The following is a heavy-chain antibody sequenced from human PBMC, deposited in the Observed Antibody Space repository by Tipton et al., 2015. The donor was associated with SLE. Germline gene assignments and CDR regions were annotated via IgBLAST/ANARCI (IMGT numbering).Heavy chain of an antibody. D-gene: IGHD3-16*02. J-gene: IGHJ6*02. CDR1: GGSISDNH. V-gene: IGHV4-4*07. Sequence: TLSLTCTVSGGSISDNHWSWIRQPAGKGLEWIGHMYTSGSTNYNPSLKSRVTMSVDTSKKQFSLKLTSVTAADTAVYYCARGGDFLWGGFRSYYSYGMDVWGQGSTVTVSS. CDR3: ARGGDFLWGGFRSYYSYGMDV. CDR2: MYTSGST.